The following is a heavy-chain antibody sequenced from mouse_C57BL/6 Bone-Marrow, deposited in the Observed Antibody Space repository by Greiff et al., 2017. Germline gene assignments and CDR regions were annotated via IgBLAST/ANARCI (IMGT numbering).Heavy chain of an antibody. Sequence: QVQLQQPGAELVKPGASVKLSCKASGYTFTSYWMHWVKQRPGQGLEWIGMIHPNSGSTNYNEKFKSKATLTVDKSSSTAYMQLSSLTSEDSAVYYCARQRITTVDYYARDYWGQGTSVTVSS. CDR1: GYTFTSYW. D-gene: IGHD1-1*01. CDR2: IHPNSGST. V-gene: IGHV1-64*01. J-gene: IGHJ4*01. CDR3: ARQRITTVDYYARDY.